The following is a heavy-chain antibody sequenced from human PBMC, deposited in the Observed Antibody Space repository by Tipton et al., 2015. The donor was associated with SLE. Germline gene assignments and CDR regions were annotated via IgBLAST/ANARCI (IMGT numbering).Heavy chain of an antibody. J-gene: IGHJ4*02. CDR3: ARRRGSSWYEDYFDY. V-gene: IGHV4-61*08. CDR2: IYYSGST. CDR1: GGSISSGGYY. Sequence: TLSLTCTVSGGSISSGGYYWSWIRQHPGKGLEWIGYIYYSGSTNYNPSLKSRVTMSVDTSKNQFSLKLSSVTAADTAVYYCARRRGSSWYEDYFDYWGQGTLVTVPS. D-gene: IGHD6-13*01.